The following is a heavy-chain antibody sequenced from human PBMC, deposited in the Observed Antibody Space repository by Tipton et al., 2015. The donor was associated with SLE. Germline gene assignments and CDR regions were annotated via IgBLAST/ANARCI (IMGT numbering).Heavy chain of an antibody. Sequence: TLSLTCTVSGGSISSYYWSWIRQPPGKGLEWIGYIYYSGSTNYKPSLKSRVTISVDTSKNQFSLKLSPVTAADTAVYYCARRLTRYSGYDYFDYWGQGTLVTVSS. CDR1: GGSISSYY. CDR2: IYYSGST. V-gene: IGHV4-59*08. D-gene: IGHD5-12*01. J-gene: IGHJ4*02. CDR3: ARRLTRYSGYDYFDY.